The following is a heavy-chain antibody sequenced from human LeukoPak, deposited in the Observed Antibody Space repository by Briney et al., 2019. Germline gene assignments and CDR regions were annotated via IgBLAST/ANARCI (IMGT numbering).Heavy chain of an antibody. CDR3: ARDGQLVLGDAFDI. CDR1: GYTFTSYG. CDR2: ISAYNGNT. D-gene: IGHD6-13*01. Sequence: GASVKASCKASGYTFTSYGISWERQAPGQGLEWMGWISAYNGNTNYAQKLQGRVTMTTDTSTSTAYMELRSLRSDDTAVYYCARDGQLVLGDAFDIWGQGTMVTVSS. J-gene: IGHJ3*02. V-gene: IGHV1-18*01.